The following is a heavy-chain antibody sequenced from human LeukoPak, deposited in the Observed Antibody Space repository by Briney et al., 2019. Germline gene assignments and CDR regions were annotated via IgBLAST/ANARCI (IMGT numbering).Heavy chain of an antibody. Sequence: GGSLRLSCAASGFTFSSYAMSWVRQAPGKGLEWVSAISGSGGSTYYADSVKGRFTISRDNSKNTLYLQMNSLRAEDTAVYYCASPYIVVVPAATKVAFDIWGQGTMVTVSS. D-gene: IGHD2-2*01. CDR3: ASPYIVVVPAATKVAFDI. CDR1: GFTFSSYA. J-gene: IGHJ3*02. V-gene: IGHV3-23*01. CDR2: ISGSGGST.